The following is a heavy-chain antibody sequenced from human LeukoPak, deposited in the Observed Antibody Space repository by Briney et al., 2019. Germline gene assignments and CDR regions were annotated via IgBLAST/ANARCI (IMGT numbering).Heavy chain of an antibody. Sequence: GASVKVSCKASGYTFTSYAMHWVRQAPGQRLEWMGWINVGNGNTKYSQKFQGRVTITRDTSASTAYMELSSLRSEDTAVYYCARDVWGVILAFDPWGQGTLVTVSS. CDR2: INVGNGNT. J-gene: IGHJ5*02. CDR1: GYTFTSYA. V-gene: IGHV1-3*01. D-gene: IGHD3-16*02. CDR3: ARDVWGVILAFDP.